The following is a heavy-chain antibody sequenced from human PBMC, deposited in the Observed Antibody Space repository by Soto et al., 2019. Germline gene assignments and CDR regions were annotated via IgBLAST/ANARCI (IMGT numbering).Heavy chain of an antibody. CDR1: GGTFSSYA. D-gene: IGHD3-22*01. CDR2: ISPIFGTA. J-gene: IGHJ4*02. CDR3: ARALHDYYDSSGGFDY. V-gene: IGHV1-69*01. Sequence: QVQLVQSGAEVKKPGSSVKVSCKASGGTFSSYAISWVRQAPGQGLEWMGGISPIFGTANYAQKFQGRVTITADESTSTAYMELSSLRSEDTAVYYCARALHDYYDSSGGFDYWGQGTLVTVSS.